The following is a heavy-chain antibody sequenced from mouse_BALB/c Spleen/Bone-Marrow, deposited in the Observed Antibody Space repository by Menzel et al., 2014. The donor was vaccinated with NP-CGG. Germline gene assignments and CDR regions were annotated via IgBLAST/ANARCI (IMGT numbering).Heavy chain of an antibody. J-gene: IGHJ3*01. CDR3: ARGYGNSAWFAY. V-gene: IGHV1S41*01. CDR2: IAPGSGST. D-gene: IGHD2-10*02. Sequence: DLVEPGASVKLSCKASGYTFTSYWINWIKLRPGQGLEWIGRIAPGSGSTYYNEMFKGKATLTVDTSSSTAYIQLSSLSSEDSAVYFCARGYGNSAWFAYWGQGTLVTVSA. CDR1: GYTFTSYW.